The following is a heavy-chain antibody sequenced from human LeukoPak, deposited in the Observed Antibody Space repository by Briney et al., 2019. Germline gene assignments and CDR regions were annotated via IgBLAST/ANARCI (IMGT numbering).Heavy chain of an antibody. V-gene: IGHV3-23*01. Sequence: GGSLRLSCVASGFTFSNYAMSWVRQAPGKGLEWVAVMRSGDGDTTYADSVRGRFTISRDNSKNRLDLQMNSLRPEDTAVYYCVRDFPENWQLVPLLDYWGQGTLVTASS. CDR1: GFTFSNYA. D-gene: IGHD6-6*01. CDR2: MRSGDGDT. J-gene: IGHJ4*02. CDR3: VRDFPENWQLVPLLDY.